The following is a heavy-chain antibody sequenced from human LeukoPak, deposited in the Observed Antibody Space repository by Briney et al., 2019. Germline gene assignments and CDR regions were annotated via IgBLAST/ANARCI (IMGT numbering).Heavy chain of an antibody. V-gene: IGHV3-11*04. CDR2: ISSSGSTI. CDR1: GFTFSDYY. D-gene: IGHD3-10*01. Sequence: PGGSLRLSCAASGFTFSDYYMSWIRQAPGKGLEWVSYISSSGSTIYYADSVKGRFTISRDTAKNSLYLQMNSLRAEDTAVYYCARIRITMVRGAPPGPFDYWGQGTLVTASS. J-gene: IGHJ4*02. CDR3: ARIRITMVRGAPPGPFDY.